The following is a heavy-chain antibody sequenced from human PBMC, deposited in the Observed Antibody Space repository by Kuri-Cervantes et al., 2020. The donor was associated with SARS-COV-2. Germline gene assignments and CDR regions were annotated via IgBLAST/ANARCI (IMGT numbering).Heavy chain of an antibody. Sequence: ASVKVSCKASGYTFTGYYMHWVRQAPGQGLEWMGWINPNSGGTNYAQKFQGRVTMTRDTSVSTVYMELSNLRSDDTAVYYCARVRMADGYFYHAMDVWGQGNMVPVSS. CDR2: INPNSGGT. CDR1: GYTFTGYY. D-gene: IGHD2/OR15-2a*01. CDR3: ARVRMADGYFYHAMDV. J-gene: IGHJ6*02. V-gene: IGHV1-2*02.